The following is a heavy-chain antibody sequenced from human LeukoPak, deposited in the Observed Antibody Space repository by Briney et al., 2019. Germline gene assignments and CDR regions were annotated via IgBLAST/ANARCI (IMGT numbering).Heavy chain of an antibody. Sequence: PSETLSLTCTVSGGSISSGSYYWGWIRQPPGKGLEWIGSIYYSGSIYYNPSLKSRVTISVDTSKNQFSLKLSSVTAADTAVYYCARWAGATGRFDPWGQGTLVTVSS. D-gene: IGHD1-26*01. CDR2: IYYSGSI. V-gene: IGHV4-39*07. CDR3: ARWAGATGRFDP. CDR1: GGSISSGSYY. J-gene: IGHJ5*02.